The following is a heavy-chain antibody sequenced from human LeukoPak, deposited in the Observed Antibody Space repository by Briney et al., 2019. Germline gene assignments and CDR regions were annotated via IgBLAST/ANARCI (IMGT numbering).Heavy chain of an antibody. CDR2: IYHSGST. D-gene: IGHD5-12*01. CDR1: GYSIYSGYY. CDR3: ARDPYSDYDRGAFDI. V-gene: IGHV4-38-2*02. J-gene: IGHJ3*02. Sequence: PSETLSLTCTVSGYSIYSGYYWGWIRQPPGKGLEWIGSIYHSGSTYYNPSLRSRVTISVDTSKNQFSLKLNSVIAADTAVYYCARDPYSDYDRGAFDIWGQGTMVTVSS.